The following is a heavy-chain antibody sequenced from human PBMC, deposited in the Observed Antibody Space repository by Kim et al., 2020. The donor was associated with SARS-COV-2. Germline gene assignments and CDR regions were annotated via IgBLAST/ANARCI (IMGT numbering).Heavy chain of an antibody. CDR3: ARRGRYYDYVWGSYRGKNWFDP. V-gene: IGHV4-39*01. J-gene: IGHJ5*02. CDR1: GGSISSSSYY. Sequence: SETLSLTCTVSGGSISSSSYYWGWIRQPPGKGLEWIGSIYYSGSTYYNPSLKSRVTISVDTSKNQFSLKLSSVTAADTAVYYCARRGRYYDYVWGSYRGKNWFDPWGQGTLVTVSS. CDR2: IYYSGST. D-gene: IGHD3-16*02.